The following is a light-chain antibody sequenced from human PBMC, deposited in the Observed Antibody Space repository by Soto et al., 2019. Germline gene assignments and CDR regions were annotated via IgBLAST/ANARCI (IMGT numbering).Light chain of an antibody. J-gene: IGKJ4*01. V-gene: IGKV1-39*01. CDR1: QNSKSF. CDR3: QQTYVAPVT. Sequence: DIQMTQSPSSLSASVGERVTITCRASQNSKSFLNWYQQKPGKAPKLLIYATSSVQSGVPARFSGGRSGTDFSLSISSLQPEDFETYYCQQTYVAPVTFGGGKKVEI. CDR2: ATS.